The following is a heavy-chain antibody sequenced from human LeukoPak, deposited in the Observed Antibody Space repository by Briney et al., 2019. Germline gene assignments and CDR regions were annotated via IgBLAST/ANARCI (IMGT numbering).Heavy chain of an antibody. Sequence: GGSLRLSCPASGLPFSDYEMTWVRQAPGKGLEWISYITHTGKSIYYADSVQGRFTLSRDNAKNSLYLQMNSLRAEDTAVYYCGRIARHLAAANDYWGQGTLVTVSS. J-gene: IGHJ4*02. CDR3: GRIARHLAAANDY. CDR2: ITHTGKSI. D-gene: IGHD6-13*01. V-gene: IGHV3-48*03. CDR1: GLPFSDYE.